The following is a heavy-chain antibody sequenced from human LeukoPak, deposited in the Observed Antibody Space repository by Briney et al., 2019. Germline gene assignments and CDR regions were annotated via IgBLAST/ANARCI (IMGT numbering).Heavy chain of an antibody. CDR1: GWSFSGYY. CDR3: ARGLGIAAAGRWFDA. D-gene: IGHD6-13*01. Sequence: SETLSLTCAVYGWSFSGYYWSWIRQPPGKGLEWIGEINHSGSTNYNPSLKSRVTISVDTSKNQFSLKLSTVNAADTAVYYCARGLGIAAAGRWFDAWGQGPLVTVSS. CDR2: INHSGST. J-gene: IGHJ5*02. V-gene: IGHV4-34*01.